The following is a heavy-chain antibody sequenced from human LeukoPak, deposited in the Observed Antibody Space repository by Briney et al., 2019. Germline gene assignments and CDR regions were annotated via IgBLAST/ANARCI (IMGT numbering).Heavy chain of an antibody. J-gene: IGHJ5*01. CDR2: IEASGGAT. D-gene: IGHD6-19*01. CDR3: ATGSDSGWYGWFAA. CDR1: GFTFSGYA. V-gene: IGHV3-23*01. Sequence: GGSLRLSSAASGFTFSGYAMYWVRQAPGKGLEWVSSIEASGGATYYADSVRGRFTISRDNSKNTFYLQMNSLRAEDTALYYCATGSDSGWYGWFAAWGHGTLVS.